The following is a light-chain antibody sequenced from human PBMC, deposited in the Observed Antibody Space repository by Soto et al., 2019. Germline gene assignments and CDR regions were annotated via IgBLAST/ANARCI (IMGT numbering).Light chain of an antibody. CDR2: DVS. J-gene: IGLJ2*01. Sequence: QSALTQPASVSGSPGQSITISCTGTSSDVVGYNYVSWYQQHPGKAPKLMIYDVSNRPSGVSNRFSGSKSGNTASLTISGLQVEDEDDYYCSSYTISSNLVVFGGGTKLTVL. CDR1: SSDVVGYNY. CDR3: SSYTISSNLVV. V-gene: IGLV2-14*01.